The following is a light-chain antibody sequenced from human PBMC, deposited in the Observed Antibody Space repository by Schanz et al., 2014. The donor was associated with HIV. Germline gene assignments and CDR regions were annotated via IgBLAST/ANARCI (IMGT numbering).Light chain of an antibody. Sequence: QSVLTQPRSASGTPGQRVTISCSGARSNIGTNYVYWYQQLPGTAPKLLIYRNNQRPSGVPDRFSGSKSGTSASLAISGLQSEDEADYYCSSYTSGSTVVFGGGTQLTVL. CDR2: RNN. V-gene: IGLV1-47*01. J-gene: IGLJ2*01. CDR3: SSYTSGSTVV. CDR1: RSNIGTNY.